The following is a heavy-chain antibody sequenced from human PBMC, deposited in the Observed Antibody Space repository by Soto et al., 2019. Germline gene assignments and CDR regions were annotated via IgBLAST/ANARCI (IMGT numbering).Heavy chain of an antibody. J-gene: IGHJ5*02. CDR1: GYTFTIYY. D-gene: IGHD5-12*01. V-gene: IGHV1-46*03. CDR2: INPSGGST. Sequence: GASVKVSCKASGYTFTIYYMHWVRQAPGQGLEWMGIINPSGGSTSYAQKFQGRVTMTRDTSTSTVYMELSSLRSEDTAVYYCARDIYQTNWFDPWGQGTLVTVSS. CDR3: ARDIYQTNWFDP.